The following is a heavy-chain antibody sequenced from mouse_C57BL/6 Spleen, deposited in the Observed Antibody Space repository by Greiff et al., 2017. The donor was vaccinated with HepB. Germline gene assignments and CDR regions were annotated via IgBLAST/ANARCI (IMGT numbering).Heavy chain of an antibody. D-gene: IGHD2-3*01. J-gene: IGHJ1*03. CDR3: ARVRIDGYYWDFDV. Sequence: EVKLVESEGGLVQPGSSMKLSCTASGFTFSDYYMAWVRQVPEKGLEWVANINYDGSSTYYLDSLKSRFIISRDNAKNILYLQMSSLKSEDTATYYCARVRIDGYYWDFDVWGTGTTVTVSS. CDR2: INYDGSST. CDR1: GFTFSDYY. V-gene: IGHV5-16*01.